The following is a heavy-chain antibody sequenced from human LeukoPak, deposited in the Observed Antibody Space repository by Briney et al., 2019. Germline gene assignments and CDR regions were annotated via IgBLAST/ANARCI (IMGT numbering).Heavy chain of an antibody. D-gene: IGHD1-1*01. CDR2: ISNDGGYI. Sequence: GGSLRLSCVASGISFSIYTMHWFRQAPGKGLEWVAVISNDGGYIDYADSVRGRFTISRDNSKNTLLLQMNSLRGEDTAVYSCARERASCYFDYWGQGTLVTVSS. CDR3: ARERASCYFDY. CDR1: GISFSIYT. J-gene: IGHJ4*02. V-gene: IGHV3-30*04.